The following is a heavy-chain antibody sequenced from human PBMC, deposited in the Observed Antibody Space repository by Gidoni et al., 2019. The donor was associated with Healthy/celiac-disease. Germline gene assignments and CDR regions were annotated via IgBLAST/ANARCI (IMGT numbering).Heavy chain of an antibody. Sequence: QVQLVQSGAEVKKPGSSVKVSCKASGGPFSSYAISWVRQAPGQGLEWMGGIIPIFGTANYAQNFQGRVTITADESTSTAYMELSSLRSEDTAVYYCSGGVQIWSNFDYWGQGTLVTVSS. J-gene: IGHJ4*02. CDR1: GGPFSSYA. D-gene: IGHD5-18*01. CDR2: IIPIFGTA. CDR3: SGGVQIWSNFDY. V-gene: IGHV1-69*01.